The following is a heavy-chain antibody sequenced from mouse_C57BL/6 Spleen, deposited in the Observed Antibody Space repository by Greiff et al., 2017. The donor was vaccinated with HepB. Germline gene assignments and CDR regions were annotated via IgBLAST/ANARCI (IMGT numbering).Heavy chain of an antibody. V-gene: IGHV5-4*03. J-gene: IGHJ3*01. Sequence: EVKLVESGGGLVKPGGSLKLSCAASGFTFSSYAMSWVRQTPEKRLEWVATISDGGSYTYYPDNVKGRFTISRDNAKNNLYLQMSHLKSEDTAMYYCARSDGSSYVEWFAYWGQGTLVTVSA. CDR2: ISDGGSYT. CDR1: GFTFSSYA. CDR3: ARSDGSSYVEWFAY. D-gene: IGHD1-1*01.